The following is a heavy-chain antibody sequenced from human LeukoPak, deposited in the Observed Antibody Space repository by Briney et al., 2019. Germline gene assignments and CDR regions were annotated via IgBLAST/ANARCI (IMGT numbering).Heavy chain of an antibody. V-gene: IGHV4-34*01. CDR2: INHSGST. D-gene: IGHD2-8*02. Sequence: PSETLSLTCAVYGGSFSGYYWSWIRQPPGKGLEWIGEINHSGSTNYNPSLKSRVTISVDTSKNQFSLKLSSVTAADTAVYYCARRSAYWGPFDYWGQGTLVTVSS. J-gene: IGHJ4*02. CDR1: GGSFSGYY. CDR3: ARRSAYWGPFDY.